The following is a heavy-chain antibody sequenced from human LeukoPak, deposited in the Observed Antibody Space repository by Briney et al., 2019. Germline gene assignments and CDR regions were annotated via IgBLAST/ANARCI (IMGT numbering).Heavy chain of an antibody. J-gene: IGHJ4*02. CDR1: GFTFSSYS. D-gene: IGHD5-12*01. V-gene: IGHV3-21*01. CDR2: VSRRSSFI. CDR3: ARVSDAYDYFYDY. Sequence: GGSLRLSCAASGFTFSSYSMNWVRRAPGKGLEWVSSVSRRSSFIFYADSVQGRFSISRDDAKDSLFLQMNSLRAEDTAVYYCARVSDAYDYFYDYWGQGTLVTVSS.